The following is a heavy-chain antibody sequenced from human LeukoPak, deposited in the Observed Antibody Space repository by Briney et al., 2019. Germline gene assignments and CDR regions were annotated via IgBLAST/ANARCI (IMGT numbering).Heavy chain of an antibody. CDR2: VNKDESEK. D-gene: IGHD4-11*01. J-gene: IGHJ5*02. Sequence: PGGSLRLSCAASGFSFSDSWMNWVRQAPGKGLEWVANVNKDESEKTYVDSVKGRFTISRDNAKKSLYLQMNSLRAEDTAVYYCRPGLYSGATWGPGTLVAVS. CDR1: GFSFSDSW. V-gene: IGHV3-7*01. CDR3: RPGLYSGAT.